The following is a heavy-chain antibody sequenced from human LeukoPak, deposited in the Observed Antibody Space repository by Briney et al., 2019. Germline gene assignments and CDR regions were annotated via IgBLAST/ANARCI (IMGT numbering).Heavy chain of an antibody. J-gene: IGHJ3*02. Sequence: SETLSLTCTVSGGSISSSSYYWGWIRQPPGKGLEWIGSIYYSGSTYYNPSLKSRVTISVDTSKNQFSLKLSSVTAADTAVYYCARNSKYCTNGVCFRSHAFDIWGQGTMVTVSS. D-gene: IGHD2-8*01. V-gene: IGHV4-39*01. CDR3: ARNSKYCTNGVCFRSHAFDI. CDR1: GGSISSSSYY. CDR2: IYYSGST.